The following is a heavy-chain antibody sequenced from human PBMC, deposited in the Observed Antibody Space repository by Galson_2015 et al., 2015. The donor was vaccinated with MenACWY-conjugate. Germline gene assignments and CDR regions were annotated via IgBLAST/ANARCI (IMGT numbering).Heavy chain of an antibody. J-gene: IGHJ4*02. Sequence: SLRLSCAASGFTFSNYAMTWVRQAPGKGLEWVSTINAGGGNTHYADSVKGRFTISRDISKNTLYLQMNSLRPEDTAMYYCAKSGSSDSRDDFDYWGQGTLVTVSS. CDR1: GFTFSNYA. CDR3: AKSGSSDSRDDFDY. V-gene: IGHV3-23*01. CDR2: INAGGGNT. D-gene: IGHD3-22*01.